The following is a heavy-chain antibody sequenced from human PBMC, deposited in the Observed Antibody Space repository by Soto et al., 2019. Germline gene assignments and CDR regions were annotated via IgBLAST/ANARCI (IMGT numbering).Heavy chain of an antibody. J-gene: IGHJ4*02. CDR1: GFTFSNAW. V-gene: IGHV3-15*01. CDR3: TTDTRFCSGDSCNSFDY. CDR2: IKSKTDGATT. D-gene: IGHD2-15*01. Sequence: EVQLVESGGGLVKPGGSLRLSCAASGFTFSNAWMSWVRQAPGKGLEWVGRIKSKTDGATTDYAAPVKGRFTISRDDSKNMLSLQMNSLKTEDTAVYYCTTDTRFCSGDSCNSFDYWGQGTLVTVFS.